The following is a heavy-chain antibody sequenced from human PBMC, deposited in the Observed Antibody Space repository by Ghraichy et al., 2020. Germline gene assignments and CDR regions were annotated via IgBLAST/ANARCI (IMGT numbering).Heavy chain of an antibody. D-gene: IGHD6-13*01. V-gene: IGHV3-21*01. Sequence: GGSLRLSCAASGFTFSSYTMNWVRQAPGKGLEWVSTISGSSSYIYYLESLKGRFTISRDNAKNSLYLQMNSLRAEDTAVYYCARDGYSSYNWFDPWGQGTLVTVSS. CDR1: GFTFSSYT. J-gene: IGHJ5*02. CDR3: ARDGYSSYNWFDP. CDR2: ISGSSSYI.